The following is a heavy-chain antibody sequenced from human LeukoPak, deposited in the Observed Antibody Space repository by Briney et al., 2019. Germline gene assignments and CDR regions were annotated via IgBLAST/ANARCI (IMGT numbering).Heavy chain of an antibody. CDR2: ISGSGGRT. CDR1: GFTFSSYA. J-gene: IGHJ4*02. CDR3: AILPGYGSGWYEVNY. D-gene: IGHD6-13*01. V-gene: IGHV3-23*01. Sequence: GGSLRLSCAASGFTFSSYAMSWVRQAPGKGLEWVSGISGSGGRTYYADSVKGRFTISRDNSRNTLYLQMNSPRAEDTAVYYCAILPGYGSGWYEVNYWGQGTLVTVSS.